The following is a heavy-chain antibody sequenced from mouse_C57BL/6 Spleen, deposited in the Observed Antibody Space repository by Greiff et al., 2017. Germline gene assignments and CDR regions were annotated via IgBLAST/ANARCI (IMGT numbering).Heavy chain of an antibody. D-gene: IGHD2-10*01. CDR1: GYTFTDYY. Sequence: VQLQQSGAELVKPGASVKLSCTASGYTFTDYYMTWVKQRTEQGLEWIGRIDPGDGDTKYTAKFQGKATMTADTSSNTAYLQLSSLTSQDSAVYYVDSWAAYCRDFVDFEDWGKGTTLTVSS. J-gene: IGHJ1*03. CDR3: DSWAAYCRDFVDFED. V-gene: IGHV14-2*01. CDR2: IDPGDGDT.